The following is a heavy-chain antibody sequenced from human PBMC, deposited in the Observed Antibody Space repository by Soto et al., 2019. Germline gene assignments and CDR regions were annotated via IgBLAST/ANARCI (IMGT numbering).Heavy chain of an antibody. CDR1: GGTFSNYA. Sequence: WASVKVSCKASGGTFSNYAISWVRQAPGQGLEWMGGIIPIFGTANYAQKFQGRVTNTADESTSTVYMELSSLRSEDTAVYYCAYEGAARRDYGMDVWGQGTTVTSP. V-gene: IGHV1-69*13. D-gene: IGHD6-6*01. CDR2: IIPIFGTA. CDR3: AYEGAARRDYGMDV. J-gene: IGHJ6*02.